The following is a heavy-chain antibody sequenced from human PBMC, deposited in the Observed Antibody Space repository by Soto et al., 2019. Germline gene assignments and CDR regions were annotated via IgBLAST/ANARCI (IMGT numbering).Heavy chain of an antibody. V-gene: IGHV1-2*02. CDR1: GYTFSDYY. J-gene: IGHJ3*01. CDR3: ARGGEFCSTGSCNSSLGDAFDV. CDR2: ISPNNGAT. Sequence: QVQLVQSGAEVKKPGASMKVSCKASGYTFSDYYMHWVRQAPGQGLECMGRISPNNGATNYAQKFQDRVTMTRDASITTADMELSRLRSDDTAVYYCARGGEFCSTGSCNSSLGDAFDVWGQGTTVTVSS. D-gene: IGHD2-15*01.